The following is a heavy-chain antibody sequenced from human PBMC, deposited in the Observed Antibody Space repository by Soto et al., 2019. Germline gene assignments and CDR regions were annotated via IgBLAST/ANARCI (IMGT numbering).Heavy chain of an antibody. V-gene: IGHV1-69*13. D-gene: IGHD6-13*01. CDR1: GGTFSSYA. CDR2: IIPIFGTA. Sequence: SVKVSCKASGGTFSSYAISWVRQAPGQGLEWMGGIIPIFGTANYAQKFQGRVTITADESTSTAYMELSSLRSEDTAVYYCARVSREVSYSSSWYDYWGQGTLVTVSS. J-gene: IGHJ4*02. CDR3: ARVSREVSYSSSWYDY.